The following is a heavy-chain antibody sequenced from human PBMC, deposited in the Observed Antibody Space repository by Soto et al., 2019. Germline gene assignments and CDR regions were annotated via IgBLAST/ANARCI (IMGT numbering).Heavy chain of an antibody. CDR2: TYYNGNA. J-gene: IGHJ4*02. Sequence: QLQLQESGPGLVKPSETLSLTCTVSGGSIDRSNYYWDWIRQPPGKGLEWIGTTYYNGNAYYNPSPQRRFTVPVDTSKNKFSLKLISVTAADTAVYYCARHFVAVVIKGWGYWGQGTLVTVSS. CDR1: GGSIDRSNYY. D-gene: IGHD3-22*01. CDR3: ARHFVAVVIKGWGY. V-gene: IGHV4-39*01.